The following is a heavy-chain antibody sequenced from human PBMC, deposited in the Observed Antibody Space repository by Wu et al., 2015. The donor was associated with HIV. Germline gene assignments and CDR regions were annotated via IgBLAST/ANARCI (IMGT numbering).Heavy chain of an antibody. J-gene: IGHJ4*02. CDR2: INPNSGGT. D-gene: IGHD3-22*01. CDR3: ARPRDYDSSGYYSFDY. Sequence: QVQLVQSGTEGKKPGSSVKVSCKVSGGTFNSDAINWVRQAPGQGLEWMGWINPNSGGTNYAQKFQGRVTMTRDTSISTAYMELSRLRSDDTAVYYCARPRDYDSSGYYSFDYWGQGT. CDR1: GGTFNSDA. V-gene: IGHV1-2*02.